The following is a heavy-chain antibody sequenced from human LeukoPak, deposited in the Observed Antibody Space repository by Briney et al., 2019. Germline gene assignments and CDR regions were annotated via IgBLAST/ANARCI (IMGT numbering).Heavy chain of an antibody. CDR3: ARDRYYYDSSGKWRFDP. Sequence: SETLSLTCTVSGGSISSSSYYWGWIRQPPGKGLEWIGYIYYSGTTNYNPSLKSRVTMSVDTSKNQFSLKLSSVTAADTAVYYCARDRYYYDSSGKWRFDPWGQGTLVTVSS. CDR2: IYYSGTT. D-gene: IGHD3-22*01. J-gene: IGHJ5*02. V-gene: IGHV4-61*05. CDR1: GGSISSSSYY.